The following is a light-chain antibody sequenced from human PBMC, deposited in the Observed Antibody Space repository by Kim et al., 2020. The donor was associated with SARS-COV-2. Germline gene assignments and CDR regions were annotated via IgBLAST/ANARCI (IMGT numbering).Light chain of an antibody. J-gene: IGKJ2*01. CDR2: GSS. CDR3: QQYGRSPYT. CDR1: QSVASTY. Sequence: EIVLTQSPGTLSLSPGDSATLSCRASQSVASTYLAWYQQRPGQAPRLLISGSSSRPTGIPDRFSARGSGTDFTLTITRLEPEDFGVYYCQQYGRSPYTFGQGTKVDIK. V-gene: IGKV3-20*01.